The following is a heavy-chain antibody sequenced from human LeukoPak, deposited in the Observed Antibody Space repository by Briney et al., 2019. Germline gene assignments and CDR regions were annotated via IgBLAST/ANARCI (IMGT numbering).Heavy chain of an antibody. CDR2: IYYSGST. Sequence: PSETLSLTCTVSGGSISSSSYYWGWIRQPPGKGLEWIGSIYYSGSTYYNPSLKSRVTISVDTSKNQFSLKLSSVTAADTAVYYCARGRGGSGSYYKYYYYYYMDVWGKGTTVTVSS. J-gene: IGHJ6*03. D-gene: IGHD3-10*01. V-gene: IGHV4-39*07. CDR1: GGSISSSSYY. CDR3: ARGRGGSGSYYKYYYYYYMDV.